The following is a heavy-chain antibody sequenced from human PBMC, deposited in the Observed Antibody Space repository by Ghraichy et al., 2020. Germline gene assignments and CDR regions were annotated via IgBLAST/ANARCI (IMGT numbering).Heavy chain of an antibody. CDR3: ARDYGGKRGGMDV. D-gene: IGHD4-23*01. CDR1: GGSISSYY. Sequence: SETLSLTCTVSGGSISSYYWSWIRQPPGKGLEWIGYIYYSGSTNYNPSLKSRVTISVDTSKNQCSLKLSSVTAADTAVYYCARDYGGKRGGMDVWGQGTTVTVSS. CDR2: IYYSGST. V-gene: IGHV4-59*01. J-gene: IGHJ6*02.